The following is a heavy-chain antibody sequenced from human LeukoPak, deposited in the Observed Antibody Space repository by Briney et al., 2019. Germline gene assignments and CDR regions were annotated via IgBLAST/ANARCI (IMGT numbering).Heavy chain of an antibody. CDR3: ARSAYYENWFDP. V-gene: IGHV4-31*03. CDR1: GGSISSGGYY. J-gene: IGHJ5*02. D-gene: IGHD3-22*01. Sequence: PSETLSLTCTVSGGSISSGGYYWSWIRQHPGTSLEWIGYIYYSGNTYYNPSLKSRVTISVDMSKNQFSLKLSSVTAADTAVYYCARSAYYENWFDPWGQGTLVTVSS. CDR2: IYYSGNT.